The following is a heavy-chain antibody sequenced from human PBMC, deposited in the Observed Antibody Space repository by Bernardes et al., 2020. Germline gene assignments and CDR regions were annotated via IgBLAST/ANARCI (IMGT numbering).Heavy chain of an antibody. V-gene: IGHV3-33*01. CDR2: IWYDGSNK. CDR3: ARVLPYDFWSGPFDY. J-gene: IGHJ4*02. Sequence: GGSLRLSCAASGFTFSSYGMHWVRQAPGKGLEWVAVIWYDGSNKYYADSVKGRFTISRDNSKNTLYLQMNSLRAEDTAVYYCARVLPYDFWSGPFDYWGQGTLVTVSS. D-gene: IGHD3-3*01. CDR1: GFTFSSYG.